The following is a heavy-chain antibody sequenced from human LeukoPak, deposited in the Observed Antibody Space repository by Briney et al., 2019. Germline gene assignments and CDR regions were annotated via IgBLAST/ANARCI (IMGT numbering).Heavy chain of an antibody. Sequence: GGSLRLSCTASGFPFIGYAMHWVRQAPGKGLEWVALMSFDGRNKYYADSVRGRFTISRDSSTSTLYLQMKNLRPEDTAVYYCARTNDRDFWSPYGYWGQGTLVTVSS. CDR1: GFPFIGYA. J-gene: IGHJ4*02. CDR2: MSFDGRNK. D-gene: IGHD3-3*01. CDR3: ARTNDRDFWSPYGY. V-gene: IGHV3-30*03.